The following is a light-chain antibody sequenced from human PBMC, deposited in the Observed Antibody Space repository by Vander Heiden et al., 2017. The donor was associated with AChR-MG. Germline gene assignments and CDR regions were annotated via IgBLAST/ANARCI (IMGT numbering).Light chain of an antibody. J-gene: IGKJ2*01. CDR1: QSVSSS. Sequence: ALSSSPGESATLSCTARQSVSSSLAWYQQKPGQAPRLLIYDASIRATGIPARFSGSGSGTDFTLTISRLEPEDFVMYYCQQCSNWPFTFGRGTKLEIK. CDR3: QQCSNWPFT. V-gene: IGKV3-11*01. CDR2: DAS.